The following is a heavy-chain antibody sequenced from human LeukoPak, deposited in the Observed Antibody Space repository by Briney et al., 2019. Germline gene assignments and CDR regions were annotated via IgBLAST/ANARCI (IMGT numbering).Heavy chain of an antibody. CDR2: IYYSGST. CDR1: GGSISGYY. Sequence: PSETLSLTCTVPGGSISGYYWSWIPQPTGEGLERIEYIYYSGSTNYNPSLKSRVTISVDTSKNQFSLKLSSVTAADTAVYYCARHRSGSYWRAFDIWGQGTMVTVSS. CDR3: ARHRSGSYWRAFDI. J-gene: IGHJ3*02. D-gene: IGHD1-26*01. V-gene: IGHV4-59*08.